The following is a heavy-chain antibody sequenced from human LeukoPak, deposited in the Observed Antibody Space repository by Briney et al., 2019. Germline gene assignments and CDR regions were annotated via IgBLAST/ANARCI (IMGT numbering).Heavy chain of an antibody. CDR3: ARGEDY. CDR1: GFNFNDAA. J-gene: IGHJ4*02. CDR2: ISSRSSTI. V-gene: IGHV3-48*02. Sequence: GGSLRLSCAASGFNFNDAAMTWVRQAPGKGLEWVSYISSRSSTIYYTDSVKGRFTVSRDNAKNSLNLQMNSLRDEDTAVYYCARGEDYWGQGTLVTVSS.